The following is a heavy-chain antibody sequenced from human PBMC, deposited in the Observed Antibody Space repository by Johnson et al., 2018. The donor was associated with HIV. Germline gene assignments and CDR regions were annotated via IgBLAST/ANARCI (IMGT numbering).Heavy chain of an antibody. Sequence: VQLVESGGGLVQPGGSLRLSCAASGFTFSSYAMSWVRQAPGKGLEWVSAISGSGGSKFYADSVKGRFTISRDSSKNTLYLQMNSLRAEDTAVYYCARDLRYSGYEYAFDIWGQGTMVTVSS. J-gene: IGHJ3*02. D-gene: IGHD5-12*01. CDR1: GFTFSSYA. CDR3: ARDLRYSGYEYAFDI. V-gene: IGHV3-23*04. CDR2: ISGSGGSK.